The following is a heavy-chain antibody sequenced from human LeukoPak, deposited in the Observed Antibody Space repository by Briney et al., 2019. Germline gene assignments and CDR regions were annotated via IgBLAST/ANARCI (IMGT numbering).Heavy chain of an antibody. J-gene: IGHJ4*02. V-gene: IGHV4-4*07. CDR2: IYTSGST. CDR1: GDSISSYY. CDR3: ARLEASLVEPSTSSSRDY. Sequence: SETLSLTCTVSGDSISSYYWSWIRQPAGKGLEWIGRIYTSGSTNYNPSLKSRVTISVDTSKNQFSLKLSSVTAADTAVYYCARLEASLVEPSTSSSRDYWGQGTLVTVSS. D-gene: IGHD1-14*01.